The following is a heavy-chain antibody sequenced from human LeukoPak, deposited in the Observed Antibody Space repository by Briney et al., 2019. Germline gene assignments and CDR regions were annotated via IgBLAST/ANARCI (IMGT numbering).Heavy chain of an antibody. D-gene: IGHD5-12*01. V-gene: IGHV3-7*05. J-gene: IGHJ4*02. CDR1: GYTISDSW. Sequence: GGSLRLSCAGSGYTISDSWMNWVRRAPGKGLEWVATMNQNGDQTNYADSVRGRFTISRDNAKNSLYLQMNSLRAEDTAVYYCAKDHLIVATTDLDYWGQGTLVTVSS. CDR3: AKDHLIVATTDLDY. CDR2: MNQNGDQT.